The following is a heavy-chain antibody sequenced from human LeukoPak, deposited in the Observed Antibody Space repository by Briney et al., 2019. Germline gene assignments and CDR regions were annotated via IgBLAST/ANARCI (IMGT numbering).Heavy chain of an antibody. J-gene: IGHJ3*02. CDR2: IIPIFGTA. V-gene: IGHV1-69*13. CDR3: ARPQKLYCSSTSCYRGGAFDI. CDR1: GGTFSSYA. D-gene: IGHD2-2*02. Sequence: SVKVSCKASGGTFSSYAISWVRQAPGQGLEWMGGIIPIFGTANYAQKFQGRVTITADESTSTAYMELSSLRSEDTAVYYCARPQKLYCSSTSCYRGGAFDIWGQGTMVTVSS.